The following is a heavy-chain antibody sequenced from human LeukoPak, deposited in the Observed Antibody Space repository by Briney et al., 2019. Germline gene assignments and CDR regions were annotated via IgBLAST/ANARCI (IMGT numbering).Heavy chain of an antibody. D-gene: IGHD3-22*01. J-gene: IGHJ4*02. CDR3: AKDTYYYVSSGFDYFDY. CDR2: ISYDGSNK. CDR1: GFTFSSYG. Sequence: GGSLRLSCAASGFTFSSYGMHWVRQAPGKGLEWVAVISYDGSNKYYADSVKGRFTISRDNSKNTLYLQMNSLRAEDTAVYYCAKDTYYYVSSGFDYFDYWGQGTLVTVSS. V-gene: IGHV3-30*18.